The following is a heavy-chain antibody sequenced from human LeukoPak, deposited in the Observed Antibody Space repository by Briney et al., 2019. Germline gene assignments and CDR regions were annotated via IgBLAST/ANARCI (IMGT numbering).Heavy chain of an antibody. J-gene: IGHJ4*02. CDR2: INPNSGGT. CDR1: GYTFTGYY. Sequence: ASVKVSYKASGYTFTGYYMHWVQQAAGQGREWMEWINPNSGGTNYAQKFQGRVPMTRDTSISTAYMELSRLRSDDTAVYYCVRGGTGDSSGWSDYWGQGTLVTVSS. D-gene: IGHD6-19*01. V-gene: IGHV1-2*02. CDR3: VRGGTGDSSGWSDY.